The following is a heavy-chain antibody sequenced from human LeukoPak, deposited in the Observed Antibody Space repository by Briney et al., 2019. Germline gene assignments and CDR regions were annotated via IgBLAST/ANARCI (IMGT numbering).Heavy chain of an antibody. CDR2: IYSGGST. CDR3: ASENPNRSRDGYKGGFDY. V-gene: IGHV3-66*02. J-gene: IGHJ4*02. Sequence: GGSLRLSCAASGFTVSSNYMSWVRQAPGKGLEWVSVIYSGGSTYYADSVKGRFTISRDNSKNTLYLQMNSLRAEDTAVYYCASENPNRSRDGYKGGFDYWGQGTLVTVSS. D-gene: IGHD5-24*01. CDR1: GFTVSSNY.